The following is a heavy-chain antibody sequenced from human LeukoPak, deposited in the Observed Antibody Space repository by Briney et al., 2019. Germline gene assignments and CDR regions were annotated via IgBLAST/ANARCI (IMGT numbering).Heavy chain of an antibody. J-gene: IGHJ6*03. V-gene: IGHV3-23*01. Sequence: GGSLRLSCAASGFTFSSYVMSWARPPPGRGRGWGSGIRGSGGTTYYADSVKGRFTISRDNSKNTLYLQMNTLRADDTAVYYCAKQYKSYSYYYYMDVRGKGTTVTVSS. CDR2: IRGSGGTT. CDR1: GFTFSSYV. D-gene: IGHD1-1*01. CDR3: AKQYKSYSYYYYMDV.